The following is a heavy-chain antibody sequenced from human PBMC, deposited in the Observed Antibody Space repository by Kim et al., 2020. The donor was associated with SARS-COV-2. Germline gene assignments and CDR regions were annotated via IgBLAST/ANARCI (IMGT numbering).Heavy chain of an antibody. J-gene: IGHJ4*02. V-gene: IGHV3-33*01. D-gene: IGHD3-22*01. CDR2: IWYDGSNK. CDR3: ARDPDYYDSSAFGIFDY. Sequence: GGSLRLSCAASGFTFSSYGMHWVRQAPGKGLEWVAVIWYDGSNKYYADSAKGRFTISRDNSKNTLYLQMNSLRAEDTAVYYCARDPDYYDSSAFGIFDYWGQGTLVTVSS. CDR1: GFTFSSYG.